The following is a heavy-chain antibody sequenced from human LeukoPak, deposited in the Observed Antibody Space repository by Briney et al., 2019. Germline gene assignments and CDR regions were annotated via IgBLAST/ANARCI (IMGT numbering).Heavy chain of an antibody. CDR3: ARVGTMASDV. Sequence: PSQTLSLTCAVSGGSISSGGYSWSWIRQPPGKGLEWIGYIYHSGSTYYNPSLKSRVTISVDRSKNQFSLKLSSVTAADTAVYYCARVGTMASDVWGQGTTVTVSS. J-gene: IGHJ6*02. V-gene: IGHV4-30-2*01. CDR2: IYHSGST. D-gene: IGHD3-10*01. CDR1: GGSISSGGYS.